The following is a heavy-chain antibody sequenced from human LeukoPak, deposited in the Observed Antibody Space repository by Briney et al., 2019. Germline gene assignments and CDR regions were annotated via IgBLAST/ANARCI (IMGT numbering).Heavy chain of an antibody. CDR1: GFTFSSYW. J-gene: IGHJ4*02. D-gene: IGHD3-10*01. CDR3: ARDKYYYDSGNSLRYDY. Sequence: GGSLRLSCAASGFTFSSYWMSWIRQAPGKGLEWVSYISSSGSTIYYADSVKGRFTISRDNAKNSLYLQMNSLRAEDTAVYYCARDKYYYDSGNSLRYDYWGQGTLVTVSS. CDR2: ISSSGSTI. V-gene: IGHV3-11*01.